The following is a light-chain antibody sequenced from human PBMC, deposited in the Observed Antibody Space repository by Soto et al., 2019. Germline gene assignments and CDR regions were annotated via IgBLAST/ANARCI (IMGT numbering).Light chain of an antibody. J-gene: IGKJ1*01. V-gene: IGKV3-20*01. Sequence: EIVLTQSPGTLSLSPGERVTLSCRASQSVSSTYLAWYQQKPGQAPRLLLYGASSRATGIPDRFSGSGSGTDFTLTISRLEPEDFAVYSCQQHGSSPRTFGQGTKVEIK. CDR1: QSVSSTY. CDR3: QQHGSSPRT. CDR2: GAS.